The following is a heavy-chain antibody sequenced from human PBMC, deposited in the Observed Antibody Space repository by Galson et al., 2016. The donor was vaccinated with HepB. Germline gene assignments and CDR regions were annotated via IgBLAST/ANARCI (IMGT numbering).Heavy chain of an antibody. CDR2: INAGNGNT. V-gene: IGHV1-3*01. D-gene: IGHD3-10*01. CDR3: ARAPGGTMIRGVIGY. Sequence: SVKVSCKASGYTFTSYAMHWVRQAPGQSLEWMGWINAGNGNTKYSQKFQGRVSITRDTSASTAYMELSSLRSEDTAVYYCARAPGGTMIRGVIGYWGQGTLVTVSS. CDR1: GYTFTSYA. J-gene: IGHJ4*02.